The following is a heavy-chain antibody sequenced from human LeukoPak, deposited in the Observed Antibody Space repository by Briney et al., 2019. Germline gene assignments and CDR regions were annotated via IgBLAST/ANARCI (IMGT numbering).Heavy chain of an antibody. Sequence: GGSLRLSCAASGFPFSSYWMHWVRQAPGKGLVWVSRIKPDGSSTAYADSVKGRFTISRYNAKNTLYLQMNSLRAEDTAVYYCARGIVGATTIDYWGQGTLVTVSS. D-gene: IGHD1-26*01. CDR1: GFPFSSYW. CDR2: IKPDGSST. CDR3: ARGIVGATTIDY. J-gene: IGHJ4*02. V-gene: IGHV3-74*01.